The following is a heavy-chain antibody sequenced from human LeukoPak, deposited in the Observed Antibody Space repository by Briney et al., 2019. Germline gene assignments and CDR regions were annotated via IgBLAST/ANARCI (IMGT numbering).Heavy chain of an antibody. Sequence: GGSLRLSCAASGFTFSGYSMNWVRQAPGKGLEWVSYISSSSSTIYYADSVKGRFTISRDNAKNSLYLQMNSLRAEDTAVYYCASEVATTALDYWGQGTLVTVSS. CDR2: ISSSSSTI. CDR1: GFTFSGYS. V-gene: IGHV3-48*01. CDR3: ASEVATTALDY. D-gene: IGHD5-12*01. J-gene: IGHJ4*02.